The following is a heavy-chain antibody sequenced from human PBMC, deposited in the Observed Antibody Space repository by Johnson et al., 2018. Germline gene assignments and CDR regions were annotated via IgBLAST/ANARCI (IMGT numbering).Heavy chain of an antibody. CDR2: IDDDGSST. J-gene: IGHJ4*02. V-gene: IGHV3-74*01. CDR1: GFTFSTYG. CDR3: ARDRVLGSGSADY. D-gene: IGHD3-10*01. Sequence: EVQLVESGGGVVQPGRSLGLSCAASGFTFSTYGMHWVRPVQGKGLLWVSRIDDDGSSTTYADSVKGRVTISRDNTKNILHLQMNSLRAEDTAVDTRARDRVLGSGSADYWGQGALVTVSS.